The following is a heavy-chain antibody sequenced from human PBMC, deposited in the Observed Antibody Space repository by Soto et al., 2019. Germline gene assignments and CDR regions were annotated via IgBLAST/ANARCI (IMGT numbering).Heavy chain of an antibody. V-gene: IGHV3-23*01. CDR1: GFTFINYA. CDR3: ARRQYYDILTGSIFDY. Sequence: GGSLRLSCAASGFTFINYAMSWVRLPPGKGLEWVSAISGSGHTTYYADSVKGRFTISRDNSKNTLFLQMNSLRAEDTAVYYCARRQYYDILTGSIFDYWGQGTLVTVSS. CDR2: ISGSGHTT. J-gene: IGHJ4*02. D-gene: IGHD3-9*01.